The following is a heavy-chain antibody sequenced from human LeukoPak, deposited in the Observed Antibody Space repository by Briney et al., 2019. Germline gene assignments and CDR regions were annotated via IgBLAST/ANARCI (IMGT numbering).Heavy chain of an antibody. CDR1: GGTFSSYT. CDR2: INPNSGGT. D-gene: IGHD6-6*01. CDR3: ARSSSSPRGLDY. J-gene: IGHJ4*02. V-gene: IGHV1-2*02. Sequence: ASVKVSCKASGGTFSSYTISWVRQAPGQGLEWMGWINPNSGGTNYAQKFQGRVTMTRDTSISTAYMELSRLRSDDTAVYYCARSSSSPRGLDYWGQGTLVTVSS.